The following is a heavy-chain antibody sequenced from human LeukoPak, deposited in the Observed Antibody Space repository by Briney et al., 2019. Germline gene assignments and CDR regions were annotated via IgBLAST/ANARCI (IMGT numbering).Heavy chain of an antibody. CDR2: ISSSSSTI. Sequence: GGSLRLSCAASGFTFSSHSMNWVRQAPGKGLEWVSYISSSSSTIYYADSVKGRFTISRDNAKNSLYLQMNSLRAEDTAVYYCARDSLAIFGVVTNPLDYWGQGTLVTVSS. D-gene: IGHD3-3*01. J-gene: IGHJ4*02. CDR3: ARDSLAIFGVVTNPLDY. CDR1: GFTFSSHS. V-gene: IGHV3-48*01.